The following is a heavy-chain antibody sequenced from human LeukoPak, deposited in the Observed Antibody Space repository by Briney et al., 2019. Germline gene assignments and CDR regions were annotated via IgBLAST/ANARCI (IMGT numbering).Heavy chain of an antibody. CDR3: ARFNSGCSEASCYVHY. CDR1: GGSMNDHY. D-gene: IGHD2-2*01. Sequence: SETLSLTCTVSGGSMNDHYWTWIRQPPEKGLELIGHIYSSGTTASTPSLKSRVTMSIDTSRNQFSLNVFSVTAADSAVYYCARFNSGCSEASCYVHYWGQGILVIVSS. V-gene: IGHV4-59*11. J-gene: IGHJ4*02. CDR2: IYSSGTT.